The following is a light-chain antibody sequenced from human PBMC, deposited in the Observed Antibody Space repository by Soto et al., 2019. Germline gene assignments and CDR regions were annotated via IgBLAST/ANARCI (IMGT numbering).Light chain of an antibody. CDR3: LQDYNYPRT. J-gene: IGKJ1*01. Sequence: IQMTQSPSTLSASVGDTVTVTCRASQSVSGWLAWYQQKPGEAPKLLIYAASSLQSGVPSRFSGSGSGTDFTLTISSLQPEDFATYYCLQDYNYPRTFGQGTKVDI. CDR1: QSVSGW. V-gene: IGKV1-6*01. CDR2: AAS.